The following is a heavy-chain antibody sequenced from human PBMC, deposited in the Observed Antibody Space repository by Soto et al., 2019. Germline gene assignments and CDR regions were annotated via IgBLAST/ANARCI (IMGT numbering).Heavy chain of an antibody. V-gene: IGHV1-18*01. CDR1: GYTFTSYG. CDR3: ARVDHGDYYYGMDV. CDR2: ISAYNGNT. J-gene: IGHJ6*02. D-gene: IGHD4-17*01. Sequence: ASVKVSCKASGYTFTSYGISWVRQAPGQGLEWMGWISAYNGNTNYAQKLQGRVTMTTDTSTSTAYMELRSLRSDDTAVYYCARVDHGDYYYGMDVWGQGTTVTVSS.